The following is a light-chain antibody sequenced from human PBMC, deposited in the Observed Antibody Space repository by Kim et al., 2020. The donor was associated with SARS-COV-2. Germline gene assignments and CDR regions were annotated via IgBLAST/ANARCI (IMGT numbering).Light chain of an antibody. V-gene: IGLV2-11*01. Sequence: QSALNQPLSVSGSPGQSVTISCTGTSSDVGGYEDVSWYQQSPGKAPKFMIYDVNRRPSGVPDRFSGSKSGNTASLTISGLQAEDEAHYYCCSYAGTYTWVFGGGTKVTVL. CDR2: DVN. CDR3: CSYAGTYTWV. J-gene: IGLJ3*02. CDR1: SSDVGGYED.